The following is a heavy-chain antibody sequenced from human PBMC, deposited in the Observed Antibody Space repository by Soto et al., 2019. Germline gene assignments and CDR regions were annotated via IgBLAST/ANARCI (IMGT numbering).Heavy chain of an antibody. Sequence: SQTLSLTCAISGYSVSRDSAAWNWIRQSPSRGLEWLGRTYYRSKWSTDYAVSVKGRITINADTSKNQFSLQLNSVTPEDTAVYHCARAYSSGGYSYFDYWGQGTLVTVSS. CDR2: TYYRSKWST. V-gene: IGHV6-1*01. CDR3: ARAYSSGGYSYFDY. CDR1: GYSVSRDSAA. D-gene: IGHD6-19*01. J-gene: IGHJ4*02.